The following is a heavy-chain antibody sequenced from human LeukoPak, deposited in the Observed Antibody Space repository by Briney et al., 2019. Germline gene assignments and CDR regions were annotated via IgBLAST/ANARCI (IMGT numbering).Heavy chain of an antibody. V-gene: IGHV3-23*01. CDR1: GFIFSTYA. D-gene: IGHD3-10*01. CDR3: VRGPITLLRGVHGVDV. CDR2: IGGDGGFT. Sequence: GGSLRLSCSASGFIFSTYALSWVRQAPGKGPQWVSSIGGDGGFTYYADSVKGRFTISRDNSKTTLYLQMNSLRAEDTAVYYCVRGPITLLRGVHGVDVWGQGTTVTVSS. J-gene: IGHJ6*02.